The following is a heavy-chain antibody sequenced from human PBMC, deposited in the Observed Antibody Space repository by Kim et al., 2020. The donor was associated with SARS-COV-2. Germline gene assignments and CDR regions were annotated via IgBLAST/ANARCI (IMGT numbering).Heavy chain of an antibody. Sequence: ASVKVSCKASGYSLSYHFMHWVRQAPGQGLEWMGIINPSGGSTTYAQKFQGRVTMTRDTSTSTVYMELSSLRSEDTAVYYCARSPSSGFDFWGQGTLVTVSS. V-gene: IGHV1-46*01. CDR3: ARSPSSGFDF. J-gene: IGHJ4*02. CDR1: GYSLSYHF. CDR2: INPSGGST. D-gene: IGHD3-10*01.